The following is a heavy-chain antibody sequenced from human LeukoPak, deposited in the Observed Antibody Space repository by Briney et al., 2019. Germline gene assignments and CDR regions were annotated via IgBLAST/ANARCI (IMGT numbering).Heavy chain of an antibody. D-gene: IGHD3-22*01. V-gene: IGHV4-61*02. CDR1: GGSISSTNHY. Sequence: NPSQTLSLTCAVAGGSISSTNHYWSWIRQPAGKGLEWIGLIYTSGSTKYNPSLKSRVTILVHTSKNEFSLKLSSVTAADTAVYYCARGSASGWAWGQGTLVTVSS. CDR3: ARGSASGWA. CDR2: IYTSGST. J-gene: IGHJ5*02.